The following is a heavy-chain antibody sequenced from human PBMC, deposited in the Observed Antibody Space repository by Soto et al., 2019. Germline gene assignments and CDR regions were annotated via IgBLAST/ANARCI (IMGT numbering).Heavy chain of an antibody. CDR3: ARNWYFYGSRSSNWYFDL. J-gene: IGHJ2*01. CDR1: SGSISSSNW. D-gene: IGHD3-10*01. CDR2: IYHSGST. Sequence: QVQLQESGPGLVKPSGTLSLTCGVSSGSISSSNWWSWVRQPPGKGLEWIGEIYHSGSTNYNPSLKIRVTISVDTSKNQFSLKLSSVTAADTAVSYCARNWYFYGSRSSNWYFDLWGRGSLVTVSS. V-gene: IGHV4-4*02.